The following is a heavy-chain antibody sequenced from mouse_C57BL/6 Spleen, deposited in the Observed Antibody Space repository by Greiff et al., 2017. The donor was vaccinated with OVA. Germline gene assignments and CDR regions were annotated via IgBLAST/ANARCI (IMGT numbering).Heavy chain of an antibody. J-gene: IGHJ2*01. Sequence: QVQLKESGAELVKPGASVKITCKASGYAFSSYWMNWVKQRPGKGLEWIGQIYPGDGDTNYNGKFKGKATLTADKSSSTAYMQLSSLTSEDSAVYFCAREDYYGSSYGYFDYWGQGTTLTVSS. CDR1: GYAFSSYW. CDR2: IYPGDGDT. CDR3: AREDYYGSSYGYFDY. V-gene: IGHV1-80*01. D-gene: IGHD1-1*01.